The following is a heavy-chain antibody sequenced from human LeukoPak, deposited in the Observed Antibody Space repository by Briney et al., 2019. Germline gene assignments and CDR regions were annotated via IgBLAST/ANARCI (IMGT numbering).Heavy chain of an antibody. CDR1: GFTFSGYA. D-gene: IGHD6-13*01. V-gene: IGHV3-33*06. J-gene: IGHJ4*02. CDR2: IWYYGSNK. Sequence: AGGSLRLSWAASGFTFSGYAMHWVRQAPGKGLEGVAVIWYYGSNKYYADSVKSRFTISRDNSKNTRYLQMKSLRAKATAVYYCAKAGSSSWAFIDYWGQGTLVTVSS. CDR3: AKAGSSSWAFIDY.